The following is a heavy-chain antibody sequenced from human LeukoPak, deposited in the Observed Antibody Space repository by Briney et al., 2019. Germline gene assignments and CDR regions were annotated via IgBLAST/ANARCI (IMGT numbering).Heavy chain of an antibody. D-gene: IGHD2-15*01. CDR3: ARYRARYCSGGSCYDLDY. CDR1: GGTFSSYA. CDR2: ISAYNGNT. V-gene: IGHV1-18*01. J-gene: IGHJ4*02. Sequence: GASVKVSCKASGGTFSSYAISWVRQAPGQGLEWMGWISAYNGNTNYAQKLQGRVTMTTDTSTSTAYMELRSLRSDDTAVYYCARYRARYCSGGSCYDLDYWGQGTLVTVSS.